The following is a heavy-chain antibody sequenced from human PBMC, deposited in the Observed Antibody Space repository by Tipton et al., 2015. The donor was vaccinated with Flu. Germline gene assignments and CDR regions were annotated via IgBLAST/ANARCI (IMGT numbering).Heavy chain of an antibody. J-gene: IGHJ4*02. V-gene: IGHV3-23*01. CDR2: IGGSGYTT. D-gene: IGHD3-22*01. Sequence: SLRLSCAVSGFTINRYGMSWVRQFPGKGLEWVAGIGGSGYTTYFADSVKGRFTISRDIFTNTLYLQMNSLRAEDTAVYYCTKALRPYYYDSSGYWFDPFDFWGQGTLVTVSS. CDR1: GFTINRYG. CDR3: TKALRPYYYDSSGYWFDPFDF.